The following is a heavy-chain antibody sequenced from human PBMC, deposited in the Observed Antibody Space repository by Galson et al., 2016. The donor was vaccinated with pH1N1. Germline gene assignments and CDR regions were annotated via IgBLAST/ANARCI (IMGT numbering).Heavy chain of an antibody. V-gene: IGHV1-69*13. CDR3: AREDYYDTDLSDWYFDL. CDR2: IIPIFNTA. CDR1: GGTFGSYG. Sequence: SVKVSCKVSGGTFGSYGINWVRQAPGQGLEWMGGIIPIFNTAKYAQNFQGRVTITADESTTTAYMELSSLRSEDTAVYYCAREDYYDTDLSDWYFDLWGRGTLLTVSS. J-gene: IGHJ2*01. D-gene: IGHD3-22*01.